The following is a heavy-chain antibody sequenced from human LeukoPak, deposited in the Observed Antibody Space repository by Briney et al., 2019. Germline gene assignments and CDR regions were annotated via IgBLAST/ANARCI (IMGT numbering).Heavy chain of an antibody. CDR3: ARKAGLGATREYFDY. D-gene: IGHD1-26*01. Sequence: ASVKVSCEASGYTFTGYYMHWVRQAPGQGLEWMGWINPNSGGTNYAQKFQGRVTMTRDTSISTAYMELSRLRSDDTAVYYCARKAGLGATREYFDYWGQGTLVTVSS. CDR1: GYTFTGYY. CDR2: INPNSGGT. V-gene: IGHV1-2*02. J-gene: IGHJ4*02.